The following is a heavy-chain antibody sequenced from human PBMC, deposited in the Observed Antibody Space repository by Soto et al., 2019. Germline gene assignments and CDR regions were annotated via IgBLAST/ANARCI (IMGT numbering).Heavy chain of an antibody. CDR3: ARSDYGDYAEGSEY. J-gene: IGHJ4*02. Sequence: QITLKESGPTLVKPTQTLTLTCTFSGFSLSDTGVGVGWIRQPPGKALEWLAVIYWDDDKRYSPSLKTRVTITKDTSKNQVVLTMTNLDPVDTGTYYCARSDYGDYAEGSEYWGQGTLVTVSS. CDR2: IYWDDDK. V-gene: IGHV2-5*02. CDR1: GFSLSDTGVG. D-gene: IGHD4-17*01.